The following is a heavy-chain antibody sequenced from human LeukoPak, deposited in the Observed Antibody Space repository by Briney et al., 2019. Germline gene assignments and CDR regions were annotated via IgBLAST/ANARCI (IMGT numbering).Heavy chain of an antibody. CDR2: IMPNGETR. D-gene: IGHD2-15*01. CDR1: GFTFSSYA. J-gene: IGHJ3*02. CDR3: ARDRDGGFAFDI. V-gene: IGHV3-64*01. Sequence: GGSLRLSCAASGFTFSSYAMSWVRQAPGKGLEYVSAIMPNGETRGYANSMKGRLTISRDNSKNTLYPQMGSLRAEDMAIYYCARDRDGGFAFDIWGQGTLVTVSS.